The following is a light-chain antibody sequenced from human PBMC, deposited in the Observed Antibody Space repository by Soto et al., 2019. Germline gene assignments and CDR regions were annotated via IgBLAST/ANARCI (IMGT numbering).Light chain of an antibody. CDR2: GAS. CDR1: QSVSSYY. Sequence: EIVLTQSPGTLSLSPGERATLSCRASQSVSSYYLAWYQQKPGQAPRLLIYGASSRATGSPDRFSGSGSGTDFTLTISRLEPEDFAVYYCQQYGSSPQPITFGQGTRLEMK. V-gene: IGKV3-20*01. J-gene: IGKJ5*01. CDR3: QQYGSSPQPIT.